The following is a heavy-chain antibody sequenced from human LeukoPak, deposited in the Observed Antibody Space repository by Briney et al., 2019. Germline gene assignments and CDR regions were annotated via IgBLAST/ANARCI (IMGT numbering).Heavy chain of an antibody. D-gene: IGHD1-1*01. CDR3: ARGNPVATTGTKGGWFDP. J-gene: IGHJ5*02. CDR2: IYDSGST. Sequence: SETLSLTCTVSGDSISSYYWSWIRQPPGKGLEWIGYIYDSGSTNYNPSLKSRVTISLDTSKNQFSLKLRSVTAADMALYYCARGNPVATTGTKGGWFDPWGQGTLVTVSS. V-gene: IGHV4-59*01. CDR1: GDSISSYY.